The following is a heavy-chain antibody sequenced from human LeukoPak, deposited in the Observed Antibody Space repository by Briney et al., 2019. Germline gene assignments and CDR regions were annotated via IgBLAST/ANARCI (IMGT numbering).Heavy chain of an antibody. Sequence: PSETLSLTCTVSGGSISSSSYSWAWIRQPPGKGLEWIGSIDSSGSTYYNPSLKSRVTISVDTSKSQFSLKLSSVTAADTAVYFCARDLGVAPTVAGDSWGQGTLVTVSS. CDR2: IDSSGST. V-gene: IGHV4-39*07. CDR1: GGSISSSSYS. J-gene: IGHJ4*02. CDR3: ARDLGVAPTVAGDS. D-gene: IGHD4-11*01.